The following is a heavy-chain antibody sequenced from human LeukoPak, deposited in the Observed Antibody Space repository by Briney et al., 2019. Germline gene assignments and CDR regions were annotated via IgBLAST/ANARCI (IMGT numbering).Heavy chain of an antibody. V-gene: IGHV3-21*05. J-gene: IGHJ4*02. CDR2: INTDSSDI. CDR1: GFTFSRYA. Sequence: GGSLRLSCAASGFTFSRYAMNWVRQAPGKGLQWVSYINTDSSDIYYADSVKGRFTISRDNARNTLYLQLSSLRAEDSAVYYCARDTFQPGLIDSWGQGTLVTVSS. D-gene: IGHD2-2*01. CDR3: ARDTFQPGLIDS.